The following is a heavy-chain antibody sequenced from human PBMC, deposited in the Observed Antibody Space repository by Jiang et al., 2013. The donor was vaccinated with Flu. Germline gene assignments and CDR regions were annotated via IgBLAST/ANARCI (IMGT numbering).Heavy chain of an antibody. D-gene: IGHD1-26*01. CDR1: GFTFSSYA. CDR3: ATAFRYGGYVDY. CDR2: ISGSGGST. Sequence: VQLLESGGGLVQPGGSLRLSCAASGFTFSSYAMSWVRQAPGKGLEWVSAISGSGGSTYYADSVKGRFTISRDNSKNTLYLQMNSLRAEDTAVYYCATAFRYGGYVDYWGQGTLVTVSS. V-gene: IGHV3-23*01. J-gene: IGHJ4*02.